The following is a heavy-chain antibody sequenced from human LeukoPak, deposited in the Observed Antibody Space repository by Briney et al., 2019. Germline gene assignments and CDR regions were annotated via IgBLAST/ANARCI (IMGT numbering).Heavy chain of an antibody. Sequence: ASVKVSCKASGYTFTSYGISWVRQAPGQGLEWMGWISAYNGNTNYAQKLQGRVTLTTDTSTSTAYMELRSLRSDDTAVYYCARDPASSGWSPLNYYYYYYMDVWGKGTTVTVSS. V-gene: IGHV1-18*01. CDR3: ARDPASSGWSPLNYYYYYYMDV. D-gene: IGHD6-19*01. J-gene: IGHJ6*03. CDR2: ISAYNGNT. CDR1: GYTFTSYG.